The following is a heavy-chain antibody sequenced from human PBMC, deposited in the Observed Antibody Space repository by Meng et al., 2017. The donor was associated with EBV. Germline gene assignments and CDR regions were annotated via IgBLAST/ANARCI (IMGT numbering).Heavy chain of an antibody. V-gene: IGHV1-3*01. CDR3: VRGPPVGVPGPGDY. Sequence: VQLVQSGSEVKNPGASVKVSVKDSAYAFTSYILHWVRQAPGQRLEWMGWINVGVGYTKYSQKFQGRVTISSDTSATTGYMELSSLRSEDTAVYYCVRGPPVGVPGPGDYWGQGTLVTVSS. J-gene: IGHJ4*02. D-gene: IGHD2-21*01. CDR2: INVGVGYT. CDR1: AYAFTSYI.